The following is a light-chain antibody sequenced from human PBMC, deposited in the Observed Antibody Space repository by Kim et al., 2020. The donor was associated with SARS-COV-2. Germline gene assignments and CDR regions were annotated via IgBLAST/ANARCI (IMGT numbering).Light chain of an antibody. CDR1: QGIGNN. Sequence: DIVMTQSPATLSVSPGERVTLSCRASQGIGNNVAWYQRKPGQAHRLLIYGASTRATGIPARFSGSGSGTEFTLTISSLQSEDFAFYYCQHFNGRPPWTFGQGTKVDIK. CDR2: GAS. J-gene: IGKJ1*01. CDR3: QHFNGRPPWT. V-gene: IGKV3-15*01.